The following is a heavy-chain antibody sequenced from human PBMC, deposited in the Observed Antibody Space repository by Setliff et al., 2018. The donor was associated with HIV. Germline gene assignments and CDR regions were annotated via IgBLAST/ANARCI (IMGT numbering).Heavy chain of an antibody. V-gene: IGHV4-59*12. J-gene: IGHJ6*03. D-gene: IGHD7-27*01. CDR2: IFYTGST. Sequence: SETLSLTCTVSDVSISAYYWSWIRQPPGKGLEWIGDIFYTGSTNYNPSLKSRVTMSVDTSKNQFSLKLSSVTAADTAVFYCARELGHYYYYMDVWGKGTTVTVSS. CDR3: ARELGHYYYYMDV. CDR1: DVSISAYY.